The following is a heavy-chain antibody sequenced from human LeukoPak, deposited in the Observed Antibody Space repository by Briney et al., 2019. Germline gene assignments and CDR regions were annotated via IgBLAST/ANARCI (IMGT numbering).Heavy chain of an antibody. J-gene: IGHJ4*02. CDR3: ATDRRAYCSGGSCHSPLDY. CDR2: LIPIFGTA. V-gene: IGHV1-69*13. CDR1: GGTVSSYA. D-gene: IGHD2-15*01. Sequence: GASVKLSCKASGGTVSSYAISWVRQAPGQGLEWMGGLIPIFGTANYAQKFQGRVTITADESTSTAYMELSSLRSEDTAVYYCATDRRAYCSGGSCHSPLDYWGQGTLVTVSS.